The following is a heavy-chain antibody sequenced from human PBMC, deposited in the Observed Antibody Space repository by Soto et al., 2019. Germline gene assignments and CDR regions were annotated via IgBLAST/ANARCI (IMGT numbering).Heavy chain of an antibody. CDR1: GFTFSNAW. Sequence: EVQLVESGGGLVKPGGSLRLSCAASGFTFSNAWMNWVRQAPGKGLEWVGRIKSKPDGGTTDYAAPVKGRFTITKDDSKNTLDLQMNSLKTEDTAVYYCTTGLKYCSGGSCPGGYYYGMDVWGQGTTVTVSS. V-gene: IGHV3-15*07. J-gene: IGHJ6*02. CDR2: IKSKPDGGTT. CDR3: TTGLKYCSGGSCPGGYYYGMDV. D-gene: IGHD2-15*01.